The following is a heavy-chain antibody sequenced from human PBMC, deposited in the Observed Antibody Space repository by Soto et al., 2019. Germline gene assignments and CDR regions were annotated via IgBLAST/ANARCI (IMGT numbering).Heavy chain of an antibody. Sequence: GGSLRLSCAASGFTFSDYYMSWIRQAPGKGLEWVSYISSSGSTIYYADSVKGRFTISRDNAKNSLYLQMNSLRAEDTAVYYCARDPDFATTYFDYWGQGTLVTVSS. D-gene: IGHD1-1*01. CDR2: ISSSGSTI. J-gene: IGHJ4*02. V-gene: IGHV3-11*01. CDR1: GFTFSDYY. CDR3: ARDPDFATTYFDY.